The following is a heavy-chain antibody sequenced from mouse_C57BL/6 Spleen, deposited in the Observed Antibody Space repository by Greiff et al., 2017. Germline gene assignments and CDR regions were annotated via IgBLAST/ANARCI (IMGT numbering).Heavy chain of an antibody. J-gene: IGHJ3*01. V-gene: IGHV1-64*01. CDR1: GYTFTSYW. D-gene: IGHD3-2*02. CDR3: ARSIDSSGLFAY. Sequence: QVQLQQPGAELVKPGASVKLSCKASGYTFTSYWMHWVKQRPGQGLEWIGMIHPNSGSTNYNEKFKSKATLTVEKSSSTAYMQLSSLTSEDSAVYYCARSIDSSGLFAYWGQGTLVTVSA. CDR2: IHPNSGST.